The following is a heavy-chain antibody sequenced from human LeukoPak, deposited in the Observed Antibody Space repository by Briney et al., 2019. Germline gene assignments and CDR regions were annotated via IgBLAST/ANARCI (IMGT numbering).Heavy chain of an antibody. CDR2: INWNGGST. V-gene: IGHV3-20*04. CDR3: ARSGYDSSGYRIEDY. D-gene: IGHD3-22*01. CDR1: GFTFDDYG. Sequence: GGSLRLSCAASGFTFDDYGMSWVRQAPGKGLEWVSDINWNGGSTGYADSVKGRFTISRDNAKNSLYLQMNSLRDEDTGVYYCARSGYDSSGYRIEDYWGQGTLVTVSS. J-gene: IGHJ4*02.